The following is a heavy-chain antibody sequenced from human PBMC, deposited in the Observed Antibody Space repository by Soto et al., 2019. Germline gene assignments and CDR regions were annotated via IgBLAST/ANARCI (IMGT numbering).Heavy chain of an antibody. D-gene: IGHD3-10*01. Sequence: SETLSLTCTVSGGSISSSSYYWGWIRQPPGKGLEWIGSIYYSGSTYYNPSLKSRVTISVDTSKNQFSLKLSSVTAADTAVYYCARLGGLWFGSPGDYWGQGTLVTVSS. CDR1: GGSISSSSYY. V-gene: IGHV4-39*01. CDR3: ARLGGLWFGSPGDY. CDR2: IYYSGST. J-gene: IGHJ4*02.